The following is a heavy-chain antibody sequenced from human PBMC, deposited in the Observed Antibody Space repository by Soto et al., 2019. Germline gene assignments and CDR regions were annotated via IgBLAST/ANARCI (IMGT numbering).Heavy chain of an antibody. V-gene: IGHV1-69*01. CDR2: G. D-gene: IGHD3-10*01. J-gene: IGHJ4*02. CDR3: ASGGGGGSYLTF. Sequence: GNYAQKFQGRVTITADESTNTSHMELSSLTSEDTSVYFCASGGGGGSYLTFWGQGTLVTVSS.